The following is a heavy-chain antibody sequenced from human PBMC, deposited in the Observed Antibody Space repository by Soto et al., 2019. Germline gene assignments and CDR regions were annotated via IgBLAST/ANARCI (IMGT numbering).Heavy chain of an antibody. J-gene: IGHJ5*02. Sequence: SETLSLTCTVSSGSISTYYWSWIRQPPGKGLKWIGYIYYSGSTNYNPSLKSRVTISVDTSKNQFSLKLSSVTAADTAFYYCAGHSVAAAAYDGNWFDPWGQGTLVTVSS. V-gene: IGHV4-59*08. CDR1: SGSISTYY. D-gene: IGHD6-13*01. CDR3: AGHSVAAAAYDGNWFDP. CDR2: IYYSGST.